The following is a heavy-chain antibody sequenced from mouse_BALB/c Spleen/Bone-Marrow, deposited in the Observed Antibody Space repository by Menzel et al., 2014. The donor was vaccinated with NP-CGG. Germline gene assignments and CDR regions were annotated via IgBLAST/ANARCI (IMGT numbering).Heavy chain of an antibody. J-gene: IGHJ2*01. CDR3: VRSGSSSGYFDY. V-gene: IGHV5-17*02. Sequence: EVQLVESGGGLVQPGGSRKLSCAASGFTFSSFGMHRVRQAPEKGLEWVAYISSGSSTIYYGDTVMGRFTISRDNPKNTLFLQMTSLRSEDTATYYCVRSGSSSGYFDYWGQGTTLTVSS. D-gene: IGHD1-1*01. CDR1: GFTFSSFG. CDR2: ISSGSSTI.